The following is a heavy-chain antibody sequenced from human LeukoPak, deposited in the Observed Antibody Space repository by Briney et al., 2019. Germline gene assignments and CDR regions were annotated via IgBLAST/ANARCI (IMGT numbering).Heavy chain of an antibody. CDR2: INTDGSNT. Sequence: PGGSLRLSCAASGFTFSNYAMHWVRQAPGKGLEYLSTINTDGSNTWYADSVKGRFTISRDNSKNTVFLHMNNLRHEDTATYYCAKRVNGAFDIWGQGTMVSVSS. V-gene: IGHV3-23*05. CDR1: GFTFSNYA. J-gene: IGHJ3*02. CDR3: AKRVNGAFDI.